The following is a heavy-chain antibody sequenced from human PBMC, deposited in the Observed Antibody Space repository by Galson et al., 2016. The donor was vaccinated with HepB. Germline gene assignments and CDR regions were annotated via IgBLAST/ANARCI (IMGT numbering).Heavy chain of an antibody. CDR1: GYTFTSNG. J-gene: IGHJ6*02. V-gene: IGHV1-18*04. CDR2: IGAYNGNT. Sequence: SVKVSCKASGYTFTSNGISWARQAPGQGLEWMGWIGAYNGNTNYAQKLQGSVTMTTDTSTSTAYMELRSLKSDDTAVYECARAWGESRGYGMDVWGQGTTVTVSS. D-gene: IGHD3-16*01. CDR3: ARAWGESRGYGMDV.